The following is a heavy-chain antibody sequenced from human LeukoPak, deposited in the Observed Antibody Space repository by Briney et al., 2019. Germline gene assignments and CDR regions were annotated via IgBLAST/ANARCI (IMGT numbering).Heavy chain of an antibody. CDR2: IKQDGSEK. D-gene: IGHD3-3*01. CDR1: GFTFSRYW. CDR3: ARVKDYDFWSGYSSYMDV. V-gene: IGHV3-7*01. J-gene: IGHJ6*03. Sequence: GGSLRLSCAASGFTFSRYWMSWVRQAPGKGLEGVANIKQDGSEKHNVDSVKARFTISRDNAKNSLYLQMNSLRAEDTAVYSCARVKDYDFWSGYSSYMDVWGKGTTVTVSS.